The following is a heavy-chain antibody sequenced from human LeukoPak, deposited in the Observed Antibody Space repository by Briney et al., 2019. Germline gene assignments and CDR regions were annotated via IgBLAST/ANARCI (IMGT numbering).Heavy chain of an antibody. V-gene: IGHV4-4*07. D-gene: IGHD1-1*01. CDR3: ARDRGTWNDDGFDY. CDR2: IYISGST. CDR1: GGSISSYY. J-gene: IGHJ4*02. Sequence: SETLSLTCTVSGGSISSYYLSWIRQPAGKGLEWIGRIYISGSTNYNPSLKSRVTMSVDTSKNQFSLKLSSVTAADTAVYYCARDRGTWNDDGFDYWGQGTLVTVSS.